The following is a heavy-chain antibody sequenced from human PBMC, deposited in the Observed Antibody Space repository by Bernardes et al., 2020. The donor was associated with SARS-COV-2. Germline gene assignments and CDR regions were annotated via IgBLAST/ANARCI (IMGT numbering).Heavy chain of an antibody. J-gene: IGHJ6*02. V-gene: IGHV3-7*03. Sequence: GGSLRLSCAASGFTFSSYWMSWVRQAPGKGLEWVANIKQDGSEKYYVDSVKGRFTISRDNAKNSLYLQMNSLRAEDTAVYYCARDMKAAAGTEESYYYYYGMDVWGQGTTVTVSS. CDR1: GFTFSSYW. CDR3: ARDMKAAAGTEESYYYYYGMDV. D-gene: IGHD6-13*01. CDR2: IKQDGSEK.